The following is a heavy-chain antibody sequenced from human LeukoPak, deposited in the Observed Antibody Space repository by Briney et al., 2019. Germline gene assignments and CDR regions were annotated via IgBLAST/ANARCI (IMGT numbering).Heavy chain of an antibody. J-gene: IGHJ3*02. CDR1: GFSLRTSGVG. CDR2: LYWDDDK. Sequence: SGPTLMKPTQTPTLTCTLFGFSLRTSGVGVGWIRQPPGKALEWLTLLYWDDDKRYSPYLKSRLTITKDTSKNQVLLTMTNINPVDTATYYCAHIRAMVNAFDIWGQGTMVTVSS. CDR3: AHIRAMVNAFDI. V-gene: IGHV2-5*02. D-gene: IGHD5-18*01.